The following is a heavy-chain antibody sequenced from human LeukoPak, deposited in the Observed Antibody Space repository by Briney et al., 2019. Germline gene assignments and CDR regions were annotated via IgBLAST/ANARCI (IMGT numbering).Heavy chain of an antibody. CDR3: ARGPLLLRKLNPGFDP. J-gene: IGHJ5*02. D-gene: IGHD3-10*01. Sequence: SETLSLTCAVYGGSFSGYYWSWIRQPPGKGLEWIGYIYHSGSTYYNPSLKSRVTISVDRSKNQFSLKLSSVTAADTAVYCCARGPLLLRKLNPGFDPWGQGTLVTVSS. V-gene: IGHV4-34*01. CDR1: GGSFSGYY. CDR2: IYHSGST.